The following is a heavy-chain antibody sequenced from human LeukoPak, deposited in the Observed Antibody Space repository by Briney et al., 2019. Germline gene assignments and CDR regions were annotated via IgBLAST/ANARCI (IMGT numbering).Heavy chain of an antibody. CDR3: ARLGRCSSTSCPEY. J-gene: IGHJ4*02. D-gene: IGHD2-2*01. Sequence: VEASCKPSRGTFSSYAIIWVRQAPGHGLEGMGGIIPIFGTANYAQKCPCRVTITPDAYTSPAYIELSSLRSEDTAVYYCARLGRCSSTSCPEYGAEGTVVSV. CDR2: IIPIFGTA. V-gene: IGHV1-69*01. CDR1: RGTFSSYA.